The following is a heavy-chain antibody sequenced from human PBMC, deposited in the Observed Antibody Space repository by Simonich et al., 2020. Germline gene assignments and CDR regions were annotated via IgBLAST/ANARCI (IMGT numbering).Heavy chain of an antibody. CDR2: ISSSSSYI. D-gene: IGHD3-16*01. V-gene: IGHV3-21*01. Sequence: EVQLVESGGGLVKPGGSLRLSCAASGFTFSSYSMTWVRQAPGKGLEWVSSISSSSSYIYYADSVKGRFTISRDNAKNSLYLQMNSLRAEDTAVYYCAREQARGGAFDIWGQGTMVTVSS. CDR1: GFTFSSYS. J-gene: IGHJ3*02. CDR3: AREQARGGAFDI.